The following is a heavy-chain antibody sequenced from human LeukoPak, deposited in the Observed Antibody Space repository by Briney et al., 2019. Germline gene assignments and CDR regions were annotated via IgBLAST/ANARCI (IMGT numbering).Heavy chain of an antibody. D-gene: IGHD2-15*01. J-gene: IGHJ4*02. V-gene: IGHV3-20*04. CDR3: ARERDNYFDY. Sequence: GGSLRLSCAASGFTFDDYGMSWVRQAPGEGLEWVPGSNWNGGSKGYAGSVTSRFTISRDNAKDSLYMQMNSLRAEDTAVYYCARERDNYFDYWGKGTLVTVSS. CDR2: SNWNGGSK. CDR1: GFTFDDYG.